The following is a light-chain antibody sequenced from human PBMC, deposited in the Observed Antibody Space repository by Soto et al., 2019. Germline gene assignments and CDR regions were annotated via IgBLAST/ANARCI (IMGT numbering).Light chain of an antibody. J-gene: IGKJ2*01. CDR3: QQGRDWPPTYT. CDR1: QSASNS. V-gene: IGKV3-11*01. CDR2: GIS. Sequence: EMVLTQSPATLSLSPGERVTLSCRASQSASNSLVWYQQKAGQAPRLLIYGISYRATGVPARFSGSGSGTDFTLSISSLEPEDFAIYYCQQGRDWPPTYTFGQGTKLEIK.